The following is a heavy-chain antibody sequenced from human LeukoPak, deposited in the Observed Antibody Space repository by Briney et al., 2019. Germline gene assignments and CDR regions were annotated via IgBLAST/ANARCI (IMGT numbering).Heavy chain of an antibody. V-gene: IGHV3-33*01. J-gene: IGHJ4*02. D-gene: IGHD3-16*01. CDR2: MWYDGSNK. CDR1: GFTFSSYG. CDR3: AGGGTSLHY. Sequence: PGRSLRLSCAASGFTFSSYGMHWVRQAPGKRLEWVAVMWYDGSNKYYADSVKGRLTISRDNSKNTLYLQMNSLRAEDTAVYYCAGGGTSLHYWGQGTLVTVSS.